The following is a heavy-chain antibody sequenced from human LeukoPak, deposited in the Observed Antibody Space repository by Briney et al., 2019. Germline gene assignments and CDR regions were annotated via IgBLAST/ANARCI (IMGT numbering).Heavy chain of an antibody. D-gene: IGHD3-16*02. CDR1: GGSMTAGDYY. J-gene: IGHJ6*02. V-gene: IGHV4-39*07. CDR2: S. CDR3: ARIYGLYQEAMDV. Sequence: SETLSLTCTVSGGSMTAGDYYWGWVRQPPGTGLQWIATSYQGASLKSRVTISLDTSKNQFSLRLTSVTAADTAVYYCARIYGLYQEAMDVWGPGITVTVSS.